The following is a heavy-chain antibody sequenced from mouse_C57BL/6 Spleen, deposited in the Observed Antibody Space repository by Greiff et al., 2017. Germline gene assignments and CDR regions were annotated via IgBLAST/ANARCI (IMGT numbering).Heavy chain of an antibody. CDR2: IYPGSGNT. CDR3: ASSYYYGSSGY. Sequence: QVQLQQSGPELVKPGASVKISCKASGYSFTSYYIHWVKQRPGQGLEWIGWIYPGSGNTKYNEKFKGKATLTADTSSSAAYMQRSSLTSEASAVYCCASSYYYGSSGYWGQGTTLTVSS. J-gene: IGHJ2*01. V-gene: IGHV1-66*01. D-gene: IGHD1-1*01. CDR1: GYSFTSYY.